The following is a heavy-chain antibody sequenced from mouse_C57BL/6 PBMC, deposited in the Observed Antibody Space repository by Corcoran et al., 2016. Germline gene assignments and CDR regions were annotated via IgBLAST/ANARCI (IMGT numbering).Heavy chain of an antibody. CDR2: INPNNGGT. CDR3: ARPNYYGSSPLFAY. V-gene: IGHV1-26*01. D-gene: IGHD1-1*01. Sequence: EVQLQQSGPELVKPGASVKISCKASGYTFTDYYMNWVKQSHGKSLEWIGDINPNNGGTSYNQKFKGKATLTVDKSSSTAYMELRSLTSEDSAVYYCARPNYYGSSPLFAYWGQGTLVTVSA. CDR1: GYTFTDYY. J-gene: IGHJ3*01.